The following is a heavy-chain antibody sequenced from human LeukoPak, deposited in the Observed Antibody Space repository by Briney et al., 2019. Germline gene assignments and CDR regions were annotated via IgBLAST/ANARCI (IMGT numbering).Heavy chain of an antibody. CDR1: SGSINSNW. V-gene: IGHV4-4*02. CDR2: IYHSGST. D-gene: IGHD1-1*01. CDR3: ARGGAGRRSWNYYYYYGMDV. J-gene: IGHJ6*02. Sequence: GTLSLTCAVSSGSINSNWWSWVRQPPGKRLEWIGEIYHSGSTNYNPTLKSRVTISVDKSKNQFSLRLTSVTAADTAVYYCARGGAGRRSWNYYYYYGMDVWGQGTTVTVSS.